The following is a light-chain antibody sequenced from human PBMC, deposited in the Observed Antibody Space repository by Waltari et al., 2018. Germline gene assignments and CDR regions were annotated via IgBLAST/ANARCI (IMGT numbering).Light chain of an antibody. J-gene: IGKJ4*01. CDR2: GAS. V-gene: IGKV1-12*01. Sequence: DIQMTQSPSSVSASEGDRVTITCRASQAISGWLAWYQQKPGRAPKLLIYGASSLHSGVSSRFSGSGSGTDFTLIISSLQPEDFAIYYCQQATSLPLTFGGGTRVEIK. CDR1: QAISGW. CDR3: QQATSLPLT.